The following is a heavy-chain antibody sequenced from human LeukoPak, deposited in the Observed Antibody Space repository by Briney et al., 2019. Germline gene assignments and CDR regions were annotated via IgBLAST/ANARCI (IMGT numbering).Heavy chain of an antibody. CDR3: ARGLEMATIVEVGFDY. CDR1: GGSISSSSYY. Sequence: SETLSLTCTVSGGSISSSSYYWGWIRQPPGKGLERIGSIYYSGSTYYNPYLNSRVTISVDTSKNQFSLKLSSVTAADTAVYYCARGLEMATIVEVGFDYWGQGTLVTVSS. J-gene: IGHJ4*02. V-gene: IGHV4-39*07. D-gene: IGHD5-24*01. CDR2: IYYSGST.